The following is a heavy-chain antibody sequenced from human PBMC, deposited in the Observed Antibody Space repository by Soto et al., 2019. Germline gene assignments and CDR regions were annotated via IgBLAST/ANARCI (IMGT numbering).Heavy chain of an antibody. CDR3: ARHPPNNYGSGTYPFDY. Sequence: EVQLVESGGGLAQPGRSLRLSCATSGFTFAHFALTWFRQAPGKGLECVGFITSRRYGGTAEYAPSVKGRFTISIDDSKNIAYLQMDSLQTEDTGIYYCARHPPNNYGSGTYPFDYWGQGARVTVS. CDR2: ITSRRYGGTA. D-gene: IGHD3-10*01. J-gene: IGHJ4*02. V-gene: IGHV3-49*03. CDR1: GFTFAHFA.